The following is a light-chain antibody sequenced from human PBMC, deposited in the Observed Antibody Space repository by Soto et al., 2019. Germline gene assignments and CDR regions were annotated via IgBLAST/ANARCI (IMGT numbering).Light chain of an antibody. V-gene: IGKV3-11*01. CDR2: DAS. Sequence: EIVLTQSPATLSLSPGETATLSCRASQSVLTYLGWYQQKPGQAPRLLISDASTRASGIPARFSGSGSGTDFTLTISSLEPEDFAVYYCQQRSNLVSFGQGTRLEIK. J-gene: IGKJ5*01. CDR3: QQRSNLVS. CDR1: QSVLTY.